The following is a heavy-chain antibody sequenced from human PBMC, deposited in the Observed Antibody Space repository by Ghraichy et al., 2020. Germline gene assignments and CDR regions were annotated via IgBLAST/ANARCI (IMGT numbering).Heavy chain of an antibody. CDR2: IRYVGSNK. CDR1: GFTFSHNG. D-gene: IGHD3-22*01. CDR3: AKDFRYDSPY. V-gene: IGHV3-30*02. J-gene: IGHJ4*02. Sequence: GGSLRLSCAASGFTFSHNGVHWVRQAPGKGLEWVAFIRYVGSNKYYADFVKGRFTISRDNSKNTVFLQMNSLRPDDPAVYYCAKDFRYDSPYWGQGTPFTVSS.